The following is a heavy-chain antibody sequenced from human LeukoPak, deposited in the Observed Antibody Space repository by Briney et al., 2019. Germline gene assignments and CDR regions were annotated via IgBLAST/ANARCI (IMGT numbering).Heavy chain of an antibody. CDR3: AKESGSYPQDLDS. Sequence: GSLRLSCAASGFTFSSYAMSWVRQAPGKGLEWVSSISDSGYATYYANSVKGRFTISRDSSKNTVYLQMSSPRAEDTAVYYCAKESGSYPQDLDSWGQGTLVTVSS. J-gene: IGHJ4*02. D-gene: IGHD1-26*01. CDR2: ISDSGYAT. CDR1: GFTFSSYA. V-gene: IGHV3-23*01.